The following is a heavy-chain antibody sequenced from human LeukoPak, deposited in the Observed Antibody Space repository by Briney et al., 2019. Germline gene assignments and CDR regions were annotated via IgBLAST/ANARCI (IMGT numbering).Heavy chain of an antibody. J-gene: IGHJ4*02. CDR3: ARTIEYSSSWDTFDY. CDR1: GGTFSSYA. Sequence: SVKVSCKASGGTFSSYAISWVRQAPGQGLEWMGGIIPIFGTANYAQKFQGRVTITADESTSTAYMELSSLRSEDTAFYYCARTIEYSSSWDTFDYWGQGTLVTVSS. D-gene: IGHD6-6*01. CDR2: IIPIFGTA. V-gene: IGHV1-69*13.